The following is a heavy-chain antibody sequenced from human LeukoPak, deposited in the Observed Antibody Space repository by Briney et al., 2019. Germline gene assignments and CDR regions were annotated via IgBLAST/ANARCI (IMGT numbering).Heavy chain of an antibody. V-gene: IGHV1-2*02. J-gene: IGHJ4*02. D-gene: IGHD1-14*01. Sequence: GASVKVSCKTSGYTFTGYYMHWMRQAPGQGLEWMGWINLNSGGTNYAQKFQGRVTMTRDTSTSTAYMELNRLRFDDTAVYYCASWAGGNEPIASFDYWGQGTLVTVSS. CDR3: ASWAGGNEPIASFDY. CDR2: INLNSGGT. CDR1: GYTFTGYY.